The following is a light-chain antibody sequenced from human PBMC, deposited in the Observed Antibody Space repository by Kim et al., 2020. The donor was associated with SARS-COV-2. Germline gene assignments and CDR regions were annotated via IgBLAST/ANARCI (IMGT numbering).Light chain of an antibody. CDR1: KLSNMY. J-gene: IGLJ3*02. V-gene: IGLV3-1*01. Sequence: SYELTQPLSVSVSPGQTANITCSGDKLSNMYSYWYQQKSGQSPLLVIFQDNKRPSGIPERFSGSSSGNTATLTISGTQAMDEAAYYCQALDNATPWVFGGGTKLTVL. CDR2: QDN. CDR3: QALDNATPWV.